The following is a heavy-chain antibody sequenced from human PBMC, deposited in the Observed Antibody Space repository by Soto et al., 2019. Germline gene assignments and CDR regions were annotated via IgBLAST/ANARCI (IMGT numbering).Heavy chain of an antibody. V-gene: IGHV1-18*01. CDR2: ISAYNGNT. Sequence: HVQLVQSGPEVQKPWASVTVSCKTSGFPFTSYGISWVRQAPGQGLELRGWISAYNGNTNYAQNHQGRVNMTTDTSTNTAYMELRSLRADDAALYDGAREDPNQIIRIRGGFDPLRQGNLVAVAS. CDR3: AREDPNQIIRIRGGFDP. D-gene: IGHD3-10*01. J-gene: IGHJ5*02. CDR1: GFPFTSYG.